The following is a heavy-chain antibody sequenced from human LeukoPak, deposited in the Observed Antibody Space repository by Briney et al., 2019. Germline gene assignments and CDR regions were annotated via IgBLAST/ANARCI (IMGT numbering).Heavy chain of an antibody. V-gene: IGHV3-23*01. CDR2: ISGSGGST. CDR3: AKVRFGEVSFYDAFDI. J-gene: IGHJ3*02. CDR1: GFTFSSYA. Sequence: PGGSLRLSCAASGFTFSSYAMSWVRQAPGKGLEWVSAISGSGGSTYYADAVKGRFTISRDNAKNTLYLQMNSLRAEDTAVYYCAKVRFGEVSFYDAFDIWGQGTMVTVSS. D-gene: IGHD3-10*01.